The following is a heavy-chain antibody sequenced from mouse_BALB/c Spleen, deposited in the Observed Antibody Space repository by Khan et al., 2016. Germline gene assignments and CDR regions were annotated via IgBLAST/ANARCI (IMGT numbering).Heavy chain of an antibody. V-gene: IGHV9-3*02. CDR1: GYTFTNYG. D-gene: IGHD1-1*01. CDR2: INTNTGEP. J-gene: IGHJ3*01. CDR3: ADDYYGSNWFAY. Sequence: QIQLVQSGPELKKPGETVKISCKASGYTFTNYGMNWVKQAPGKGLKWMGWINTNTGEPTYAEEFKGRFAFSLETSARTAYLQINNLKNEDTATYFCADDYYGSNWFAYLGQGTLVTASA.